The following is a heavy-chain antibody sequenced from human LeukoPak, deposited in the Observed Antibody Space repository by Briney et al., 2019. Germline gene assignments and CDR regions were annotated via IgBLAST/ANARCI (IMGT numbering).Heavy chain of an antibody. V-gene: IGHV4-59*12. CDR2: IYYSGST. Sequence: SETLSLTCTVSGGSISSYYWSWIRQPPGKGLEWIGYIYYSGSTNYNPSLKSRVTISVDTSKNQFSLKLSSVTAADTAVYYCASEGYCSGGSCYSSGWGQGTLVTVSS. D-gene: IGHD2-15*01. CDR3: ASEGYCSGGSCYSSG. J-gene: IGHJ4*02. CDR1: GGSISSYY.